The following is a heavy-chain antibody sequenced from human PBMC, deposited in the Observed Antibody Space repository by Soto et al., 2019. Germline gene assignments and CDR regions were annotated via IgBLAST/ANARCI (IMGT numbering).Heavy chain of an antibody. CDR1: GGSFSGYY. CDR3: ARGKVGATPHYTTGSTIYNWFDP. V-gene: IGHV4-34*01. Sequence: PSETLSLICAVYGGSFSGYYWSWIRQPPGKGLEWIGEINHSGSTNYNPSLKSRVTISVDTSKNQFSLKLSSVTAADTAVYYCARGKVGATPHYTTGSTIYNWFDPWGQGTLVTVSS. CDR2: INHSGST. D-gene: IGHD1-26*01. J-gene: IGHJ5*02.